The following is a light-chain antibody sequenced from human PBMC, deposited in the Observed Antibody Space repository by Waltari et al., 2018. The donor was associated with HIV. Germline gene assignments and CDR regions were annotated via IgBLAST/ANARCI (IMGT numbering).Light chain of an antibody. Sequence: DVLATQFPLSLTVSPGQSASIPCRLTESLRHSNGRNYFDWYFRRTGHTPRLLIGLASNPAAGVPDRFVGAGSGTDYTLRMSRVEAADVGIYVCLQNMRAPFAFGQGT. J-gene: IGKJ2*01. CDR3: LQNMRAPFA. CDR2: LAS. CDR1: ESLRHSNGRNY. V-gene: IGKV2-28*01.